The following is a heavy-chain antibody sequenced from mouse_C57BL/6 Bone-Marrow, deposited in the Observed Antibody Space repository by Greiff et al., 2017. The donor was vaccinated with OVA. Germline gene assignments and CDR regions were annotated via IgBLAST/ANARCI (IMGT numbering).Heavy chain of an antibody. D-gene: IGHD1-1*01. V-gene: IGHV2-2*01. CDR2: IWSGGST. CDR1: GFSLTSYG. J-gene: IGHJ1*03. Sequence: QVQLQQSGPGLVQPSPSLSITCTASGFSLTSYGVHWVRQSPGQGLEWLGEIWSGGSTDYNAAFISRLSISTDNSTSQVFFKMNSLQADDTAIYYSARTYCGSSPYWYFDVWGTGTTVTVSS. CDR3: ARTYCGSSPYWYFDV.